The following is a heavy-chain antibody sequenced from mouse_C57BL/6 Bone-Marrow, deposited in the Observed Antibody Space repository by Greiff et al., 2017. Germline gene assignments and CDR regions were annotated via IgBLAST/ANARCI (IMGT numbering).Heavy chain of an antibody. J-gene: IGHJ2*01. V-gene: IGHV1-81*01. CDR2: IYPRSGNT. CDR1: GYTFTSYG. D-gene: IGHD2-5*01. CDR3: ARRGALYSNYLTFDY. Sequence: QVQLKESGAELARPGASVKLSCKASGYTFTSYGISWVKQRTGQGLEWIGEIYPRSGNTYYNEKFKGKATLTADKSSSTAYMELRSLTSEDSAVYFCARRGALYSNYLTFDYWGQGTTLTVSS.